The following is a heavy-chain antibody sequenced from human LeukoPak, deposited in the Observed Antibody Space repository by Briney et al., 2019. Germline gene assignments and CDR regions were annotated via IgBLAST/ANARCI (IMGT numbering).Heavy chain of an antibody. V-gene: IGHV1-18*01. J-gene: IGHJ3*02. D-gene: IGHD1-26*01. CDR1: GYTFTSYG. CDR2: ISAYNGNT. CDR3: ARDPPSGSYYSGAFDI. Sequence: ASVKVSCKASGYTFTSYGISWVRQAPGQGLEWMGWISAYNGNTNYAQKLQGRVTMTANTSTSTAYMKLRSLRAEDTAVYYCARDPPSGSYYSGAFDIWGQGTMVTVSS.